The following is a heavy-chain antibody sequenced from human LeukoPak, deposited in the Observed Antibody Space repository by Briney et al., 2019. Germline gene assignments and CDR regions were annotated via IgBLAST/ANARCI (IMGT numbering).Heavy chain of an antibody. V-gene: IGHV3-21*01. CDR3: ATDREGDPSAYYLV. CDR2: ISSSSSYI. Sequence: GGSLRLSCAASGFTFSSYNMNWVRQAPGKGLEWVSSISSSSSYIRYADSVKGRFTISRDNAKNSLYLQMNSLRAEDTAVYYCATDREGDPSAYYLVGGQGTLITVSS. J-gene: IGHJ4*02. CDR1: GFTFSSYN. D-gene: IGHD3-22*01.